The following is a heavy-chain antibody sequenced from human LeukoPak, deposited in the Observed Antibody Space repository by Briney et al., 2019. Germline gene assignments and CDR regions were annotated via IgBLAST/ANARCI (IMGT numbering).Heavy chain of an antibody. V-gene: IGHV4-34*01. CDR3: ARTYDSSGYYYAFDY. CDR2: INHSGST. J-gene: IGHJ4*02. CDR1: GGSFSGYY. D-gene: IGHD3-22*01. Sequence: SETLSLTYAVYGGSFSGYYWSWIRQPPGKGLEWIGEINHSGSTNYNPSLKSRVTISVDTSKNQFSLKLSSVTAADTAVYYCARTYDSSGYYYAFDYWGQGTLVTVSS.